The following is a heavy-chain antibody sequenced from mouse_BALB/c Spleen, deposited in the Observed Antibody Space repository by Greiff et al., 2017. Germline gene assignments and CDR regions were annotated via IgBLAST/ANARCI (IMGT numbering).Heavy chain of an antibody. V-gene: IGHV7-1*02. Sequence: EVQLVESGGGLVQPGGSLRLSCASSGFTFSDFYMEWVRQPPGKRLEWIAASRNKANDYTTEYSASVKGLFIVSRDTSKSILYLQMNAMRAEETENYNCERDEWDIYGNAMDYWGQGTTVTVSS. D-gene: IGHD2-12*01. J-gene: IGHJ4*01. CDR2: SRNKANDYTT. CDR1: GFTFSDFY. CDR3: ERDEWDIYGNAMDY.